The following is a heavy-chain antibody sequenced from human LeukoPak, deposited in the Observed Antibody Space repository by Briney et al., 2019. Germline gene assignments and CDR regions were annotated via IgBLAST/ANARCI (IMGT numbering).Heavy chain of an antibody. Sequence: GGSLRLSCVASGFTFSSDAMHWVRQSPGKGLEWVSSISSSSSYIYYADSVKGRFTISRDNAKNSLYLQMNSLRAEDTAVYYCARRIEFGEFIMGGQGTLVTVSS. D-gene: IGHD3-10*01. CDR3: ARRIEFGEFIM. CDR1: GFTFSSDA. CDR2: ISSSSSYI. V-gene: IGHV3-21*01. J-gene: IGHJ4*02.